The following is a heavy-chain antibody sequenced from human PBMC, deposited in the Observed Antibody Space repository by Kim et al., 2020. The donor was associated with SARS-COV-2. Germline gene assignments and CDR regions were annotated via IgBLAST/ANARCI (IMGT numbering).Heavy chain of an antibody. D-gene: IGHD3-10*01. V-gene: IGHV5-51*01. CDR2: IYPGDSDT. J-gene: IGHJ5*02. CDR1: GYSFTSYW. CDR3: ARAPYGSGSPGWFDP. Sequence: GDSLKISCKGSGYSFTSYWIGWVRQMPGKGLEWMGIIYPGDSDTRYSPSFQGQVTISADKSISTAYLQWSSLKASDTAMYYCARAPYGSGSPGWFDPWGQGTLVTVSS.